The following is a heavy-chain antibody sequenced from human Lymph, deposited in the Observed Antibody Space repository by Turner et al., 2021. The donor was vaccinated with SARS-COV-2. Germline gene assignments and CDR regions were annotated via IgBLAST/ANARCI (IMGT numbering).Heavy chain of an antibody. CDR1: GIIVSRNY. CDR3: ARDLGTYGMDV. J-gene: IGHJ6*02. CDR2: IYSGGTT. V-gene: IGHV3-53*02. Sequence: EVELVETGGGLIPRGGSLRLACAASGIIVSRNYMNWVRQAPGKGLEWVSVIYSGGTTYYADSVKGRFTISRDNSKNTLYLQMNSLRVEDTAVYYCARDLGTYGMDVWGQGTTVTVSS. D-gene: IGHD6-13*01.